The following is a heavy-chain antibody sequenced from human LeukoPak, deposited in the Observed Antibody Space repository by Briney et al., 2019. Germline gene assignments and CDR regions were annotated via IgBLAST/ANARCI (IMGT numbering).Heavy chain of an antibody. CDR2: MNPYSGST. CDR1: GYIFTDYD. J-gene: IGHJ4*02. Sequence: ASVTVSCKASGYIFTDYDMNWVRQAPGQGLEWMGWMNPYSGSTDYAETLKGRVTITRDNSMTTAYMEMSSLTSEDTAVYYCARFHRHQLPKSDYWGQGTLLTVSS. D-gene: IGHD1-14*01. CDR3: ARFHRHQLPKSDY. V-gene: IGHV1-8*01.